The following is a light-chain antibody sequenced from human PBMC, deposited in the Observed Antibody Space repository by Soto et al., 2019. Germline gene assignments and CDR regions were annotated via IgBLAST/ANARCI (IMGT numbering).Light chain of an antibody. CDR3: HQTDSIPET. J-gene: IGKJ1*01. CDR2: DAS. Sequence: DIQMTQSPSSLSASVGDTVTITCRASQSISLFLNWYQQKPGKAPKLLIYDASRLQSGVPSRFSGNGSGTDFTLTISSLQPEDFATYYCHQTDSIPETFGQGTKGEIK. CDR1: QSISLF. V-gene: IGKV1-39*01.